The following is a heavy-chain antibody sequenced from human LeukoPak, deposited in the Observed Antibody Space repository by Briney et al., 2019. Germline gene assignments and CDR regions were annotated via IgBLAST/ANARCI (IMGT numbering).Heavy chain of an antibody. J-gene: IGHJ4*02. CDR1: GYTFTTYG. Sequence: ASVKVSCKTSGYTFTTYGISWLRQAPGQGLEWMGWISAHKGETEYAQKFQGRVTMIREISTSTAYMELQSLTSDDTAVYYCARADIIVVAGSTPVGSGFEYWGQGALITVSS. CDR2: ISAHKGET. V-gene: IGHV1-18*01. CDR3: ARADIIVVAGSTPVGSGFEY. D-gene: IGHD2-15*01.